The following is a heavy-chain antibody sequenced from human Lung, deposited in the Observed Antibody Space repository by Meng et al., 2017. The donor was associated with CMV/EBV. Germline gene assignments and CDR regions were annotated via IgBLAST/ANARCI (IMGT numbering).Heavy chain of an antibody. CDR1: GVSISSNIR. CDR2: IDDSGST. D-gene: IGHD1-26*01. V-gene: IGHV4-4*02. Sequence: QVRLQESGPGLVKPSGTLSLTCGVSGVSISSNIRRTWVRQPPGKGLEWIGDIDDSGSTNYNPSLNSRISISLDKSKNHFSLKVNSVTAADTAVYYCARGKQDAWELLAYWGQGALVTVSS. CDR3: ARGKQDAWELLAY. J-gene: IGHJ4*02.